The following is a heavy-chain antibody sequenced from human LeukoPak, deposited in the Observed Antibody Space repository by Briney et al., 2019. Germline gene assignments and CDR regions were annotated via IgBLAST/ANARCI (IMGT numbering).Heavy chain of an antibody. D-gene: IGHD2-2*01. CDR1: GFTFSSAW. V-gene: IGHV3-15*01. J-gene: IGHJ6*03. CDR3: TTAPDIVVVPAGNYYYYMDV. CDR2: IKSKTDGETT. Sequence: PGGSLRLSCAASGFTFSSAWMDWVRQAPGKGLEWIGRIKSKTDGETTAYGSPVKGRFTISRDDSKNTQYLQMNSLKAEDTAVYYCTTAPDIVVVPAGNYYYYMDVWGKGTTVTVSS.